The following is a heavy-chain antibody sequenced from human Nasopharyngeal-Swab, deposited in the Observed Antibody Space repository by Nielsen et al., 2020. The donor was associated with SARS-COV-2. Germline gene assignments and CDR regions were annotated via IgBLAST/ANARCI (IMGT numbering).Heavy chain of an antibody. J-gene: IGHJ6*02. D-gene: IGHD3-16*01. V-gene: IGHV3-43*01. CDR2: ISWDGGST. CDR3: ARGGGELWYYYYGMDV. CDR1: GFTFDDYT. Sequence: GESLKISCAASGFTFDDYTMHWVRQAPGKGLEWVSLISWDGGSTYYADSVKGRFTISRDNSKNTLYLQMNSLRAEDTAVYYCARGGGELWYYYYGMDVWGQGTTVTVSS.